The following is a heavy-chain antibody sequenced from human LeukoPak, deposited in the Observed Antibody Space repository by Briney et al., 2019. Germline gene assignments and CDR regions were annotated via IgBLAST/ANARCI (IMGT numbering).Heavy chain of an antibody. D-gene: IGHD6-19*01. CDR3: ARHPLYSSHTAADH. V-gene: IGHV5-51*01. CDR1: GSTFTNYW. CDR2: IYPGSSDT. Sequence: GESLKISFQGSGSTFTNYWIGWVRQMPGKGLEWMGVIYPGSSDTRYSPSLQGQVTISADKSTSTAYLHWTSLKASDTAVYYCARHPLYSSHTAADHWGQGTLVTVSS. J-gene: IGHJ4*02.